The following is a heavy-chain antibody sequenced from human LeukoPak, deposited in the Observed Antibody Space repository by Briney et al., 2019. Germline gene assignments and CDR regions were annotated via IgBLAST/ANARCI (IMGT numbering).Heavy chain of an antibody. CDR3: ARGTIIAH. CDR2: IYRGGST. D-gene: IGHD2-21*01. CDR1: GFIVSNNF. Sequence: GGSLRLSCAASGFIVSNNFMTWVRQAPGKGLEWVSVIYRGGSTYYADSVKGRFTISRDNAKNSLYLQMNSLRAEDTAVYYCARGTIIAHWGQGTLVTVSS. V-gene: IGHV3-53*01. J-gene: IGHJ4*02.